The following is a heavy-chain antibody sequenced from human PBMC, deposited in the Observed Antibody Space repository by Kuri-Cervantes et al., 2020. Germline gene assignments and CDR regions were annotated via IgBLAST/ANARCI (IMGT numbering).Heavy chain of an antibody. CDR1: GGSFSGYY. J-gene: IGHJ3*02. Sequence: ESLKISCAVYGGSFSGYYWSWIRQPPGKGLEWIGEINHSGSTNYNPSLKSRVTISVDKSKNQFSLKLSSVTAADTAVYYCARAVTNIRFSMRDAFDIWGQGTMVTVSS. V-gene: IGHV4-34*01. CDR3: ARAVTNIRFSMRDAFDI. CDR2: INHSGST. D-gene: IGHD4-17*01.